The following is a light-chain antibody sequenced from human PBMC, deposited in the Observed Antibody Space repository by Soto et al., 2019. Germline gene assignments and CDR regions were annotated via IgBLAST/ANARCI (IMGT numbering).Light chain of an antibody. CDR2: GAS. J-gene: IGKJ1*01. V-gene: IGKV3-20*01. Sequence: EIVLTQSPDTLSLSPGERATLSCRANQSVSSNFLAWYQQKPGQAPRLLISGASNRATGIPDRFSGSGSGTDFTLTISRLEPEDFAAYYCQQYGSSPRTFGQGTKVEI. CDR3: QQYGSSPRT. CDR1: QSVSSNF.